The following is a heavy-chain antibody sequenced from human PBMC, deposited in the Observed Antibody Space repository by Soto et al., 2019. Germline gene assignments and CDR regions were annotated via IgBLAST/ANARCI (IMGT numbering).Heavy chain of an antibody. D-gene: IGHD2-21*02. J-gene: IGHJ5*02. V-gene: IGHV3-30*18. CDR2: ISYDGSNK. CDR1: GFTFSSYG. Sequence: QVQLVESGGGVVQPGRSLRLSCAASGFTFSSYGMHWVRQAPGKGLEWVAVISYDGSNKYYADSVKGRFTISRDNSKNTMYLQMNSLRAEDTAVYYCAKGRSCGGDCEDWFGPWGQGTLVTVSS. CDR3: AKGRSCGGDCEDWFGP.